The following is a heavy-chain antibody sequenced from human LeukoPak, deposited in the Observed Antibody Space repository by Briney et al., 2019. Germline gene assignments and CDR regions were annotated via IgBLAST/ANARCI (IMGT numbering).Heavy chain of an antibody. V-gene: IGHV3-7*01. J-gene: IGHJ5*02. D-gene: IGHD6-6*01. CDR3: AGQLVNEAWFDP. CDR2: IKQDGSEK. CDR1: GFTFSSYE. Sequence: GGSLRLSCAASGFTFSSYEMNWVRQAPGKGLEWVANIKQDGSEKYYVDSVKGRFTISRDNAKKSLYLQMKSLSTEDTAVYYCAGQLVNEAWFDPWGQGTLVTVSS.